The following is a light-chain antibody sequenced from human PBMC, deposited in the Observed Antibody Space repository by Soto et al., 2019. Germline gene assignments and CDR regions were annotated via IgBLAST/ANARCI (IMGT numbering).Light chain of an antibody. CDR1: RTDAGGYNY. J-gene: IGLJ3*02. CDR2: EVS. Sequence: QSALTQPASMSGSPGQSITISCTGTRTDAGGYNYVSWYQQRPAKVPKLLIYEVSNRPSGVSNRFSGSKSGSTASLTISGLQPEDEGDYYCSSYTRSNTWVFGGGTKLTVL. V-gene: IGLV2-14*01. CDR3: SSYTRSNTWV.